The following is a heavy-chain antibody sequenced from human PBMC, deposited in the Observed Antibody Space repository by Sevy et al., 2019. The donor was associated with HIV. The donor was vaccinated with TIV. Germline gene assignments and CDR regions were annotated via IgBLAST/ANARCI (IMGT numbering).Heavy chain of an antibody. Sequence: ASVKVSCKASGGTFSSYAISWVRQAPGQGLEWMGGIIPIFGSANYAQKFQGRVTITADESTSTAYMELSSLRSEDTAVYYCARAIAVAGYYYYGMDVWGQGTTVTVSS. V-gene: IGHV1-69*13. D-gene: IGHD6-19*01. CDR3: ARAIAVAGYYYYGMDV. CDR2: IIPIFGSA. CDR1: GGTFSSYA. J-gene: IGHJ6*02.